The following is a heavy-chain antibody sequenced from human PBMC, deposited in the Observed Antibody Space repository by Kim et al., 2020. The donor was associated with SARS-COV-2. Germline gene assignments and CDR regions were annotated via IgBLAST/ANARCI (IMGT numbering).Heavy chain of an antibody. CDR2: ITGSGAGT. J-gene: IGHJ4*02. CDR1: GFTFSNYA. D-gene: IGHD2-21*01. Sequence: GGSLRLSCAASGFTFSNYALSWVRQAPGKGLEWVSAITGSGAGTHYADSVSGRFTVSRDNSKNTLYLQMNSLRAEDTAVYYCAKFPPYQWGQGTLVTVSS. V-gene: IGHV3-23*01. CDR3: AKFPPYQ.